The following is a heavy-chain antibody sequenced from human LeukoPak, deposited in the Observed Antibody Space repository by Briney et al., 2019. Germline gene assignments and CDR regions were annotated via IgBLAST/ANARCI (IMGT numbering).Heavy chain of an antibody. CDR1: GFTFSSYG. D-gene: IGHD5-24*01. V-gene: IGHV3-33*01. Sequence: GGSLRLTCAASGFTFSSYGMHWVRQAPGKGLEWVAVIWYDGSNKYYADSVKGRFTISRDNSKNTLYLQMNSLRAEDTAVYYCARDIRDEYYFDYWGQGTLVTVSS. CDR3: ARDIRDEYYFDY. J-gene: IGHJ4*02. CDR2: IWYDGSNK.